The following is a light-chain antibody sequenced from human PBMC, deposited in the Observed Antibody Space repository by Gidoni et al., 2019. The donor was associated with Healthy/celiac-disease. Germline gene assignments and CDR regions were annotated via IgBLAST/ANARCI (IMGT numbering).Light chain of an antibody. CDR1: QSVSSD. J-gene: IGKJ2*01. Sequence: EIGSTQSAATLSLSPGERATLACRASQSVSSDLAWYQQKPGQAPRLLIYDASNRATGIPARFSGSGSGTDFTLTICSLAPDDFAFYYCPLRSSWHPTTFGQGTKLEIK. CDR3: PLRSSWHPTT. CDR2: DAS. V-gene: IGKV3-11*01.